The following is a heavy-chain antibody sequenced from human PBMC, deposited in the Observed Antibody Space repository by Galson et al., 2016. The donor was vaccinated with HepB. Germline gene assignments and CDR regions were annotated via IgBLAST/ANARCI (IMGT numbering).Heavy chain of an antibody. D-gene: IGHD6-19*01. V-gene: IGHV3-9*01. J-gene: IGHJ4*02. Sequence: SLRLSCAASGFTFEDYTMHWVRQRPGRGLEWISGISWNSDSIDYADSVKGRFTIFRDNSKGTLYLQMNSLRVADTAVYYCARANSGWVAYDFWGQGTPVTVSS. CDR1: GFTFEDYT. CDR3: ARANSGWVAYDF. CDR2: ISWNSDSI.